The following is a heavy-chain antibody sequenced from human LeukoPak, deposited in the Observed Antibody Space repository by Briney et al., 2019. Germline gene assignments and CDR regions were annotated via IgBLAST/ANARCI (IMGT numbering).Heavy chain of an antibody. D-gene: IGHD3-22*01. Sequence: SETLSLTCTVSGDSVSSDSYYWSWIRQPPGKGLEWIGYIYYSWTTKQNPSLKSRVTLSVDTSKNQLYLKLNSVTAADTAVYYCARDSRGYYDSSGYFDHWGQGTLVTVSS. J-gene: IGHJ4*02. V-gene: IGHV4-61*01. CDR1: GDSVSSDSYY. CDR2: IYYSWTT. CDR3: ARDSRGYYDSSGYFDH.